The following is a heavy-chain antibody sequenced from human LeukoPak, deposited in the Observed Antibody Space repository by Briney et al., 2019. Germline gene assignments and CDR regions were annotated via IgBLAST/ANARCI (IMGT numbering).Heavy chain of an antibody. Sequence: SETLSLTCTVSGGSISSYFWSWIRQPAGKGLEWIGRIYTSGSTNYNPSLKSRVTMSVDTSKNQFSLKLSSVTAADTAVYYCAGASPYSSSWPNWFDPWGQGTLVTVSS. CDR3: AGASPYSSSWPNWFDP. V-gene: IGHV4-4*07. CDR2: IYTSGST. CDR1: GGSISSYF. J-gene: IGHJ5*02. D-gene: IGHD6-13*01.